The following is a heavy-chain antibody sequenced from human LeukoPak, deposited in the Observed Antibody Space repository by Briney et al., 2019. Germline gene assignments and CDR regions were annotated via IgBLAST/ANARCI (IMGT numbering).Heavy chain of an antibody. CDR1: AFTFSRYG. CDR3: AKEIWPTVTTPGWTYFDY. Sequence: GGSLRLSCAASAFTFSRYGMHWVRQAPGKGLEWVAFIRYDGSNKYYAGSVKGRFTISRDNSKNTLYLQMNSLRAEDTAVYYCAKEIWPTVTTPGWTYFDYWGQGALVTVSS. J-gene: IGHJ4*02. D-gene: IGHD4-17*01. CDR2: IRYDGSNK. V-gene: IGHV3-30*02.